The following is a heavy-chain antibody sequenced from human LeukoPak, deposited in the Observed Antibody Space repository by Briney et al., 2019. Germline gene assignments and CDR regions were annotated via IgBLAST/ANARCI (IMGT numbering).Heavy chain of an antibody. Sequence: SETLSLTCTVSGGSISLNNYYWGWIRQPPGKGLEWIGSIYYIGSTYYNPSLKSRVTISVDTSKNQFSLKLSSVTAADTAVYYCARGPTTRAEGAFDIWGQGTMVTVSS. CDR1: GGSISLNNYY. D-gene: IGHD1-14*01. CDR2: IYYIGST. J-gene: IGHJ3*02. V-gene: IGHV4-39*07. CDR3: ARGPTTRAEGAFDI.